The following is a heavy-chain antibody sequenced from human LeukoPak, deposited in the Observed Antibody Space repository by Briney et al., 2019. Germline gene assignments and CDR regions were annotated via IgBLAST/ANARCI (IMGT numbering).Heavy chain of an antibody. CDR2: INQGGSGK. CDR1: GFTFSNYW. J-gene: IGHJ4*02. CDR3: ARDRRSSAGSVF. Sequence: GGSLRLSCATSGFTFSNYWMSWVRQAPGEGLEWVANINQGGSGKYYLDSVKGRFSISRDNAKNSLFLRMDSLRADDTAVYYCARDRRSSAGSVFWGQGTRVTVSS. V-gene: IGHV3-7*01. D-gene: IGHD6-13*01.